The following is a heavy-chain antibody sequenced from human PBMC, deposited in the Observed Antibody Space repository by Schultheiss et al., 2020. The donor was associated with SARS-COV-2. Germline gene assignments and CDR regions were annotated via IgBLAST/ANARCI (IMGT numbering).Heavy chain of an antibody. D-gene: IGHD3-10*01. CDR1: GGSISSGEYY. CDR3: ARVEITMVRGTYYFDY. CDR2: INHSGST. Sequence: SQTLSLTCTVSGGSISSGEYYWSWIRQPPGKGLEWIGEINHSGSTNYNPSLKSRVTISVDKSKNQFSLKLSSVTAADTAVYYCARVEITMVRGTYYFDYWGQGTLVTVSS. J-gene: IGHJ4*02. V-gene: IGHV4-39*07.